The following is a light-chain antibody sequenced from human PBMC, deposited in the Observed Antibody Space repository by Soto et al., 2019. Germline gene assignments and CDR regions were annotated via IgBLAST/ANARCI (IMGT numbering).Light chain of an antibody. Sequence: QTVVTQEPSLSVSPGGQVTPTLALTFGPVSTSYHPNWYQQTPGQPPRTLIYSTNSRSSGVPDRFSGSILGNKAALTITGAQADDESDYYCVLYMGSGIWVFGGGTKVTVL. V-gene: IGLV8-61*01. J-gene: IGLJ3*02. CDR1: FGPVSTSYH. CDR2: STN. CDR3: VLYMGSGIWV.